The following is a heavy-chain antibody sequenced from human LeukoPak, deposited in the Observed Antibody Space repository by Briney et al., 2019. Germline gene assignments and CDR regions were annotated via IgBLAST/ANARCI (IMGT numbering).Heavy chain of an antibody. J-gene: IGHJ2*01. V-gene: IGHV4-59*01. CDR1: GRSISNYY. CDR2: IHYSGYT. CDR3: ARHWGSDWYFDL. Sequence: PSETLSLTCAVSGRSISNYYCSWIRQPPGKGLEWLGYIHYSGYTNYNPSLKSRVTISVDTSKNQFSLNLSSVTAADTAVYYCARHWGSDWYFDLWGRGTLVTVSS. D-gene: IGHD7-27*01.